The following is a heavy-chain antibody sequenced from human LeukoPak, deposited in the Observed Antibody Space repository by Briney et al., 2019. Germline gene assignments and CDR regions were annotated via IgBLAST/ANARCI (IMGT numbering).Heavy chain of an antibody. D-gene: IGHD2-15*01. CDR2: ITGRGDAT. CDR3: AKSGLNRFDY. CDR1: DVSFITYA. J-gene: IGHJ4*02. Sequence: GGSLRLSCAGSDVSFITYAMSWVRQAPGKGLEWVSTITGRGDATYYADSVKGRFTVSRDNSKNTLYLQMNSLRAEDTAVYYCAKSGLNRFDYWGQGTLVTVSS. V-gene: IGHV3-23*01.